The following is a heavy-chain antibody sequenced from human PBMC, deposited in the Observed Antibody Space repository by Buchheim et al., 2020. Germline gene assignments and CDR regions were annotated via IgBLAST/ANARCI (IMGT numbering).Heavy chain of an antibody. J-gene: IGHJ6*02. Sequence: EVQLVESGGGLVQPGGSLRLSCAASGFTFSSYEMNWVRQAPGKGLEWVSYISSSGSTIYYADSVKGRFTISRDDAKNSLYLQMNSLRAEDTAVYYCARGGSSSSFYYYYYGMDVWGQGTT. V-gene: IGHV3-48*03. CDR3: ARGGSSSSFYYYYYGMDV. D-gene: IGHD6-6*01. CDR2: ISSSGSTI. CDR1: GFTFSSYE.